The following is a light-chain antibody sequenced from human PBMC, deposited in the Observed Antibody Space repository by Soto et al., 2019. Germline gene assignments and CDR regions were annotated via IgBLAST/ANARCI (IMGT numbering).Light chain of an antibody. CDR3: QQYNRFSTWT. J-gene: IGKJ1*01. CDR2: KAS. CDR1: QSISSW. Sequence: DIQMTQSPSTLSASVGDRVTITCRASQSISSWLAWYQQKPGKVPKLLIYKASSLQRGVPSRFSGSGSGTEFTLTISSLLPDDFATYYCQQYNRFSTWTFGQGTKVDIK. V-gene: IGKV1-5*03.